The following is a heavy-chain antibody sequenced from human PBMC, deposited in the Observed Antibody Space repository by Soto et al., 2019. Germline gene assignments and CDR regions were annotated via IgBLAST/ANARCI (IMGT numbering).Heavy chain of an antibody. Sequence: GGSLRLSCAASGFTFSSYAMHWVRQAPGKGLEWVAVISYDGSNKYYADSVKGRFTISRDNSKDTLYLQMNSLRAEDTAVYYCARDGYSSGWGGYYYYGMDVWGQGTTVTVSS. J-gene: IGHJ6*02. CDR2: ISYDGSNK. CDR3: ARDGYSSGWGGYYYYGMDV. V-gene: IGHV3-30-3*01. D-gene: IGHD6-19*01. CDR1: GFTFSSYA.